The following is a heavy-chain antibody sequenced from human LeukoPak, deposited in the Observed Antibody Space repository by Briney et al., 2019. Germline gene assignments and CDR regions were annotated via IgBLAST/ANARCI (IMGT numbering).Heavy chain of an antibody. CDR1: GFTFSSFW. CDR3: ARDLPGIAARPSWFDP. CDR2: IKQDGSEK. D-gene: IGHD6-6*01. J-gene: IGHJ5*02. V-gene: IGHV3-7*01. Sequence: GGSLRLSCAASGFTFSSFWMSWVRQAPGKGLEWVANIKQDGSEKYYVDSVKGRFTISRDNAKNSLYLQMNSLRAEDTAVYYCARDLPGIAARPSWFDPWGQGTLVTVSS.